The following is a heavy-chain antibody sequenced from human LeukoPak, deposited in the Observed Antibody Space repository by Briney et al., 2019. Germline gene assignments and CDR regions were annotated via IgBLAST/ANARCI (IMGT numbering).Heavy chain of an antibody. CDR2: IYSDGTST. Sequence: GGSMRLSCAASGLTFSTFRMHWVRQAPGKGLVWVSLIYSDGTSTMYADSVKGRFTISRDNAKNTLYLQMNSLRAEDTAVYYCATQIGGVIYWGQGTLVTVSS. J-gene: IGHJ4*02. V-gene: IGHV3-74*03. CDR3: ATQIGGVIY. D-gene: IGHD3-16*01. CDR1: GLTFSTFR.